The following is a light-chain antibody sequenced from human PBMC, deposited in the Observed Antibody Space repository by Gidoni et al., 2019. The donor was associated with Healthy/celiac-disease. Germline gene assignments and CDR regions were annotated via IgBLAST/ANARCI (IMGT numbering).Light chain of an antibody. Sequence: QSVLTQPPSVSGAPGQRVTISCTGTSSNIGAGYDVHWYQQLPGTAPKLLIYDNSNRPSGVPDRFSGSKSGTSASLAITGLQAEDEADYYCQPYDNSLSGGVFGTGTKVTVL. V-gene: IGLV1-40*01. CDR2: DNS. CDR3: QPYDNSLSGGV. CDR1: SSNIGAGYD. J-gene: IGLJ1*01.